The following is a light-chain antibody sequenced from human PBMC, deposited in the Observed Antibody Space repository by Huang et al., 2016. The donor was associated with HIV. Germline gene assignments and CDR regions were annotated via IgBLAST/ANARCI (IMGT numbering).Light chain of an antibody. CDR3: MQSMEAAT. V-gene: IGKV2D-29*02. CDR1: QSLLHTDGKTY. Sequence: DIVMTQTPRSLSVTPGQPASISCKSSQSLLHTDGKTYLSWYLQKPGQSPQLLIDEASNRFSGVPDRVSGSGSATNFTLKVSRVEAEDVGIYYCMQSMEAATFGQGTKVEIK. J-gene: IGKJ1*01. CDR2: EAS.